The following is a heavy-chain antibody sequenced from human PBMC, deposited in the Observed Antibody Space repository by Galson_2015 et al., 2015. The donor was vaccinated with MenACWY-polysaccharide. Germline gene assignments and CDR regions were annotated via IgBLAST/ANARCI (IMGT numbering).Heavy chain of an antibody. CDR3: AKDTNVAQNFGVVGGVYYCGLDV. J-gene: IGHJ6*02. D-gene: IGHD3-3*01. V-gene: IGHV3-33*06. Sequence: SLRLSCAASGFTFSTYGMHWVRRAPGKGLEWVAVIWYDGSNEQYAESVKGRFTISRDNSKNTLYLQMDSLRPEDTAVYYCAKDTNVAQNFGVVGGVYYCGLDVWGRGTTVTVSS. CDR1: GFTFSTYG. CDR2: IWYDGSNE.